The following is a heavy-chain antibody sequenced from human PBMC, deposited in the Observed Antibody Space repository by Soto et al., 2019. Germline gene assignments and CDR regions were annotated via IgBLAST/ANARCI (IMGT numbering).Heavy chain of an antibody. CDR2: MDASSGNT. Sequence: GASVKVSCKASGYTFTSYDINWVRQATGQGLEWIGWMDASSGNTNYAQKFQERVTITRDMSTSTAYMELSSLRSEDTAVYYCAAGYSSADHYYYYGMDVWGQGTTVTVSS. CDR1: GYTFTSYD. CDR3: AAGYSSADHYYYYGMDV. V-gene: IGHV1-8*01. J-gene: IGHJ6*02. D-gene: IGHD2-21*01.